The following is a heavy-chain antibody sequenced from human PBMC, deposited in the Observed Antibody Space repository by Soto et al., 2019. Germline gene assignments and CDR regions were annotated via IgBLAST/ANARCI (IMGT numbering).Heavy chain of an antibody. CDR3: ARAGGGLDY. V-gene: IGHV3-74*01. CDR2: INGDGTGT. J-gene: IGHJ4*02. CDR1: GFTFSNYR. D-gene: IGHD3-16*01. Sequence: EVQLVESGGGLVQPGGSLRLSCAASGFTFSNYRMYWVRQAPGKGLVWVSRINGDGTGTTYADAVKGRFTISRDNAKKTLNLQMNSLRAEDTAVYYCARAGGGLDYWGQGILVTVSS.